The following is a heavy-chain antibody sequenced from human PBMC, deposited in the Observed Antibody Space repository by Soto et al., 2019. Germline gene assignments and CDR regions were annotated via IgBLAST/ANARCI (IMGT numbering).Heavy chain of an antibody. CDR2: IKSKTDGGTT. J-gene: IGHJ3*02. CDR3: TTDDSLGVVVTAIPYAFDI. CDR1: GFTFSNAW. Sequence: GGSLRLSCAASGFTFSNAWMSWVRQAPGKGLEWVGRIKSKTDGGTTDYAAPVKGRFTISRDDSKNTLYLQMNSLKTEDTAVYYCTTDDSLGVVVTAIPYAFDIWGQGTMVTVSS. V-gene: IGHV3-15*01. D-gene: IGHD2-21*02.